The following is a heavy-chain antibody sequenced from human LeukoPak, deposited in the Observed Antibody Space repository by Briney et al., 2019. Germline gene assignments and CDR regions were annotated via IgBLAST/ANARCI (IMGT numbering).Heavy chain of an antibody. CDR2: IYYSGST. D-gene: IGHD3/OR15-3a*01. CDR1: GGSISSGDYY. CDR3: ARDLPALDPVY. Sequence: SQTLSLTCTVSGGSISSGDYYWSWIRQPPGKGLEWIGYIYYSGSTYYNPTLKSRVTISVDTSNNQFSLKLSSVTAADTAVYYRARDLPALDPVYWGQGTLVTVSS. V-gene: IGHV4-30-4*01. J-gene: IGHJ4*02.